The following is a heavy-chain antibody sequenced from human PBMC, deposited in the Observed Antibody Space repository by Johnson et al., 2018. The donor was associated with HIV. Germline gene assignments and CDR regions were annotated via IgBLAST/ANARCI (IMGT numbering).Heavy chain of an antibody. CDR2: ISYDGSDI. CDR1: GFTFSNFA. V-gene: IGHV3-30*04. CDR3: AGGRNGRNAFDI. J-gene: IGHJ3*02. Sequence: QVQLVESGGGVVQPGRSLRLSCAASGFTFSNFAITWVRQAPGKGLEWVAVISYDGSDIYHADSVKGRFTISRDNSKNTLYLQMNSLRAEDTAVYYCAGGRNGRNAFDIWG. D-gene: IGHD2-8*01.